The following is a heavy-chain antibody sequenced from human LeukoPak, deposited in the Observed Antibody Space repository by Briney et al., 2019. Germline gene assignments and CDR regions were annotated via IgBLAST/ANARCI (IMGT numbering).Heavy chain of an antibody. Sequence: PGGSLRLSCAASGFTFSNYWMTWVRQAPGKGLEWVANIKQDGSEKYYMDSVRGRFTISRDNAKNSLYLQMNSLRAEDTALYYCVRMNYVSSGWGAPFDHWGQGTLVTVSS. J-gene: IGHJ4*02. V-gene: IGHV3-7*01. CDR3: VRMNYVSSGWGAPFDH. CDR1: GFTFSNYW. CDR2: IKQDGSEK. D-gene: IGHD1-7*01.